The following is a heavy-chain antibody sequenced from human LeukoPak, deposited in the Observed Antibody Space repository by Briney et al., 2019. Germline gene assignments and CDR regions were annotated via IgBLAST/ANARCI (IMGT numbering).Heavy chain of an antibody. V-gene: IGHV1-2*06. J-gene: IGHJ4*02. CDR2: INPNSGGT. CDR3: ARDATSEWELLY. D-gene: IGHD1-26*01. CDR1: GYTFTAYY. Sequence: GASVKVSCKASGYTFTAYYMHWVRQAPGQGLEWMGRINPNSGGTNYAQKFQGRVTMTRDTSISTAYMELSRLRSDDTAVYYCARDATSEWELLYWGQGTLVTVSS.